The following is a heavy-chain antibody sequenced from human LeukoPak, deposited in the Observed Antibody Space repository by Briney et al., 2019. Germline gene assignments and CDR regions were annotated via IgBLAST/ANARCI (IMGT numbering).Heavy chain of an antibody. Sequence: GRSLRLSCAASGFTFDDYAMHWVRQAPGKGLEWVSGISWNSGSIGYADSVKGRFTISRDNAKNSLYLQMNSLRAEDTALYYCAKGARTPYYYDSSGYLGGPYYYYGMDVWGQGTTVTVSS. CDR2: ISWNSGSI. CDR3: AKGARTPYYYDSSGYLGGPYYYYGMDV. D-gene: IGHD3-22*01. V-gene: IGHV3-9*01. J-gene: IGHJ6*02. CDR1: GFTFDDYA.